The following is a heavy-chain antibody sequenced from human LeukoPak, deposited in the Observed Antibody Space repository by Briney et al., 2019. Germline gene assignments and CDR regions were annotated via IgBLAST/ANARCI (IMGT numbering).Heavy chain of an antibody. J-gene: IGHJ3*02. CDR3: AKVGPLTVVTPGPPFDAFDI. CDR2: IYSGGST. CDR1: GFTVSSNY. V-gene: IGHV3-53*01. D-gene: IGHD4-23*01. Sequence: GGSLRLSCAASGFTVSSNYMSWVRQAPGKGLEWVSVIYSGGSTYYADSVKGRFTISRDNSKNTLYLQMNSLRAEDTAVYYCAKVGPLTVVTPGPPFDAFDIWGQGTMVTVSS.